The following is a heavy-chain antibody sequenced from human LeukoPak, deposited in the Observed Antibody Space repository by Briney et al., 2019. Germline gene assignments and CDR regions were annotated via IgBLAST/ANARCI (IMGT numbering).Heavy chain of an antibody. Sequence: AASVKVSCKASGYTFTSYGISWVRQAPGQGLEWMGWISAYNGNTNYAQKLQGRVTMTTDTSTSTAYMELRSLRSDDTAVYYCASPNWGNDAFDIWGQGTMVTVSS. D-gene: IGHD7-27*01. V-gene: IGHV1-18*01. CDR2: ISAYNGNT. J-gene: IGHJ3*02. CDR3: ASPNWGNDAFDI. CDR1: GYTFTSYG.